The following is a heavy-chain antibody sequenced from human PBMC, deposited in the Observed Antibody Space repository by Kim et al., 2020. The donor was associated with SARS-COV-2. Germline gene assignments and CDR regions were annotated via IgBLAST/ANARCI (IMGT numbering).Heavy chain of an antibody. CDR1: GFTFSGYS. D-gene: IGHD4-17*01. V-gene: IGHV3-30-3*01. J-gene: IGHJ6*02. CDR3: AREGLHYADSSTSMDV. CDR2: MLYDGNTK. Sequence: GGSLRLSCAATGFTFSGYSMHWVRQAPGKGLEWVALMLYDGNTKCYADSVKGRFTISRDNSENTLYLQMNSLRTEDTAIYYCAREGLHYADSSTSMDVWGQGTAVAVSS.